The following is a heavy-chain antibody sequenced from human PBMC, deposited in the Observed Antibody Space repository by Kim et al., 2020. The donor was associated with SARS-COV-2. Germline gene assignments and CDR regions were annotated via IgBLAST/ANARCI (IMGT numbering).Heavy chain of an antibody. Sequence: GGSLRLSCAASGLTLRYYAMNWVRQGPGKGLEWVSSITRGGDTYYAASVKGRFTISRDNFKDTPSLQLISLRTEDTGNYYCVPCVTLADRSGWCTFFDH. J-gene: IGHJ4*01. D-gene: IGHD6-19*01. V-gene: IGHV3-23*01. CDR1: GLTLRYYA. CDR2: ITRGGDT. CDR3: VPCVTLADRSGWCTFFDH.